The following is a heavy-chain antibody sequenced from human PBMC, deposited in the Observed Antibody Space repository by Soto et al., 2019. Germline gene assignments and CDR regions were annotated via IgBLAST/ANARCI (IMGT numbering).Heavy chain of an antibody. CDR2: IIPIFGTA. Sequence: MGGIIPIFGTANYAQKFQGRVTITADKSTSTAYMELSSLRSEDTAVYYCARAHDIVVVPAAIFGDNWFDPWGQGTLVTVSS. CDR3: ARAHDIVVVPAAIFGDNWFDP. D-gene: IGHD2-2*02. J-gene: IGHJ5*02. V-gene: IGHV1-69*06.